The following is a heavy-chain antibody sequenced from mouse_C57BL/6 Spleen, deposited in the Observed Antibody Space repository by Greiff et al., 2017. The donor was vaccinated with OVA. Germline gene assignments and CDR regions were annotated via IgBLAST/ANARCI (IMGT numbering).Heavy chain of an antibody. J-gene: IGHJ3*01. CDR3: ARPYGSSPLAY. CDR1: GYTFTSYW. D-gene: IGHD1-1*01. V-gene: IGHV1-69*01. Sequence: QVQLKESGAELVMPGASVKLSCKASGYTFTSYWMHWVKQRPGQGLEWIGEIDPSDSYTNYNQKFKGKSTLTVDKSSSTAYMQLSSLTSEDSAVYYCARPYGSSPLAYWGQGTLVTVSA. CDR2: IDPSDSYT.